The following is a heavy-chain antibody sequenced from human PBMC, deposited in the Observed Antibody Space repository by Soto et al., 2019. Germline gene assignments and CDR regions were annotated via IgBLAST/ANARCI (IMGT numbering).Heavy chain of an antibody. D-gene: IGHD3-9*01. Sequence: SETLSLTCAVYGGSFSGYYWSWIRQPPGKGLEGIGEINHSGSTNYNPSLKSRVTISVDTSKNQFSLKLSSVTAADTAVYYCARGGGILTGYPARYYYYGLDVWGQGTTVTVSS. J-gene: IGHJ6*02. CDR3: ARGGGILTGYPARYYYYGLDV. CDR2: INHSGST. CDR1: GGSFSGYY. V-gene: IGHV4-34*01.